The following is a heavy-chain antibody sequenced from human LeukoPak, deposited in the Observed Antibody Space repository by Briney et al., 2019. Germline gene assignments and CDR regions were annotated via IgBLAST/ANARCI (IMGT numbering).Heavy chain of an antibody. CDR1: GYTFTSYG. Sequence: GSVTVSCKASGYTFTSYGISWVRQARGQGLEWMGWISAYNGNTNYAQKLQGRVTITTDTSTSTAYMELMSLRSHDTAVSSCASYADSSSSYSYYYYMDVWGKGTTVTVSS. D-gene: IGHD6-6*01. V-gene: IGHV1-18*01. CDR3: ASYADSSSSYSYYYYMDV. J-gene: IGHJ6*03. CDR2: ISAYNGNT.